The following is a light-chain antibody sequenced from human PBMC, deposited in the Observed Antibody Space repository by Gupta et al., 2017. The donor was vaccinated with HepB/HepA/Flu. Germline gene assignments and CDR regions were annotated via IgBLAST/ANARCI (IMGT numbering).Light chain of an antibody. J-gene: IGLJ1*01. CDR1: SLRSYY. Sequence: VALGQTVRITCQGDSLRSYYASWYQQKPGQAPVLVIYGKNNRPSGIPDLFSGSSSGNTASLTITGAQAEDAADYYCNSRDSSGNHYVFGTGTKVTVL. CDR3: NSRDSSGNHYV. V-gene: IGLV3-19*01. CDR2: GKN.